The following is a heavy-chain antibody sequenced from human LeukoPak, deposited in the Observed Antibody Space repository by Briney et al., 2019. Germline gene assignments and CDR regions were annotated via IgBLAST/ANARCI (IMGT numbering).Heavy chain of an antibody. J-gene: IGHJ3*02. Sequence: ASVKVSCKASGYTFTSYGISWVRQAPRQGLEWMGWISAYNGNTNYAQKLQGRVTMTTDTSTSTAYMELRSLRSDDTAVYYCARETRGPNYYDSSGYYGYDAFDIWGQGTMVTVSS. CDR3: ARETRGPNYYDSSGYYGYDAFDI. CDR2: ISAYNGNT. CDR1: GYTFTSYG. V-gene: IGHV1-18*01. D-gene: IGHD3-22*01.